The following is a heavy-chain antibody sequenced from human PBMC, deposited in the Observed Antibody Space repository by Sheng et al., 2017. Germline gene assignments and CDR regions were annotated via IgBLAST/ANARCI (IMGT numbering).Heavy chain of an antibody. CDR2: IYYSGST. CDR1: GGSISSSSYY. D-gene: IGHD3-16*02. CDR3: VAFGGVIARVDY. V-gene: IGHV4-39*07. J-gene: IGHJ4*02. Sequence: QLQLQESGPGLVKPSETLSLTCTVSGGSISSSSYYWGWIRQPPGKGLEWIGSIYYSGSTYYNPSLKSRVTISVDTSKNQFSLKLSSVTAADTAVYYCVAFGGVIARVDYWGQGTLVTVSS.